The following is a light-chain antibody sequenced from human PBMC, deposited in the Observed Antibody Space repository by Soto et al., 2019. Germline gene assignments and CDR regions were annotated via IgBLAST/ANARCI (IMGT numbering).Light chain of an antibody. CDR2: DAS. Sequence: DIVLTQSPATLSLSPGGRATLSCTASQSVGGYLAWYQQKPGQAPRLLIYDASNRATGIPARFSGSGSGTDFNLTISSLEPEYFAVYYCQQRATWPLTVGGGTKVEIK. J-gene: IGKJ4*01. CDR3: QQRATWPLT. CDR1: QSVGGY. V-gene: IGKV3-11*01.